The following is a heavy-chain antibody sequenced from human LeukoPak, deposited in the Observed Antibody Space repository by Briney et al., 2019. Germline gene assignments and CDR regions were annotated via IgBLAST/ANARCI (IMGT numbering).Heavy chain of an antibody. D-gene: IGHD3-22*01. Sequence: SETLSLTCAVYGGSFSGYYWSWIRQPPGKGLEWIEEINHSGSTNYNPSLKSRVTISVDTSKNQFSLKLSSVTAADTAVYYCARSSPSYYDSSGGFTPASDFDIWGQGTMVTVSS. CDR2: INHSGST. V-gene: IGHV4-34*01. CDR1: GGSFSGYY. CDR3: ARSSPSYYDSSGGFTPASDFDI. J-gene: IGHJ3*02.